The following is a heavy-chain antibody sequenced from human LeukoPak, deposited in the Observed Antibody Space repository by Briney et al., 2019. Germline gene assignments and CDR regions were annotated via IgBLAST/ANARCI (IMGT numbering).Heavy chain of an antibody. CDR2: NYTSGSI. CDR1: GGSISSYY. CDR3: ARLVGATGIDY. J-gene: IGHJ4*02. Sequence: PSETLSLTCTVSGGSISSYYWSWIRQPPGKGLEWIGYNYTSGSINYNPSLKSRVTISVDTYKNQFSLKLSSVTAADTGVYYCARLVGATGIDYWGQGTLVTVSS. V-gene: IGHV4-4*09. D-gene: IGHD1-26*01.